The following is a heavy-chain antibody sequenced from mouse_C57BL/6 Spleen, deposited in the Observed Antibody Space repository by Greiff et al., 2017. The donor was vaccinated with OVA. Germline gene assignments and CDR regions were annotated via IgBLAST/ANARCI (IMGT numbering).Heavy chain of an antibody. Sequence: QVQLQQPGAELVRPGTSVKLSCKASGYTFTSYWMHWVKQRPGQGLEWIGVIDPSDSSTNYNQKFKGKATLTVDTSSSTAYMQLSSLTSEDSAVYYCARTGKNYSNYGAWFAYWGQGTLVTVSA. V-gene: IGHV1-59*01. CDR2: IDPSDSST. CDR1: GYTFTSYW. J-gene: IGHJ3*01. D-gene: IGHD2-5*01. CDR3: ARTGKNYSNYGAWFAY.